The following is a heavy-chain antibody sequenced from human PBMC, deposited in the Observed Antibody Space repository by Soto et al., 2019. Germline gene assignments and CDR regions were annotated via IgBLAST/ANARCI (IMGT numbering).Heavy chain of an antibody. CDR2: INAGNGNT. J-gene: IGHJ6*02. D-gene: IGHD4-4*01. V-gene: IGHV1-3*01. CDR3: ASSYSNYALIDYYYYGMDV. CDR1: GYTFTSYA. Sequence: QVKLVQSGAEVKKPGASVKVSCKASGYTFTSYAMHWVRQAPGQRLEWMGWINAGNGNTKYSQTFQGRVTITRDTTASTAYMELSSLRSEDTAVYYCASSYSNYALIDYYYYGMDVWGQGTTVTVS.